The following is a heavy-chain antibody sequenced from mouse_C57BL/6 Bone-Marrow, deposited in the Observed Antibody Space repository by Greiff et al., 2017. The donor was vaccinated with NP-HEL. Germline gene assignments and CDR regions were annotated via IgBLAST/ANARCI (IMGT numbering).Heavy chain of an antibody. V-gene: IGHV1-55*01. J-gene: IGHJ2*01. CDR1: GYTFTSYW. CDR2: IYPGSGST. CDR3: ARRGLRLGLDY. Sequence: VQLQQSGAELVKPGASVKMSCKASGYTFTSYWITWVKQRPGQGLEWIGDIYPGSGSTNYNEKFKSKATLTVDTSSSTAYMQLSSLTSEDSAVYYCARRGLRLGLDYWGQGTTLTVSS. D-gene: IGHD2-4*01.